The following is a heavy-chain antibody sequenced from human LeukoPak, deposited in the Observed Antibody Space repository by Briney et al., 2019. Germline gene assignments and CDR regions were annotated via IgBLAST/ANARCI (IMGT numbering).Heavy chain of an antibody. V-gene: IGHV3-15*01. CDR3: TTDSLSSDILTGPFDY. Sequence: TGGSLRLSCAASGFTFSNAWMSWVGQAPGKGLECVGRIKSKTDGGTTDYAAPVKGRFTISRDDSKNTLYLQMNSLKTEDTAVYYCTTDSLSSDILTGPFDYWGQGTLVTVSS. D-gene: IGHD3-9*01. CDR1: GFTFSNAW. J-gene: IGHJ4*02. CDR2: IKSKTDGGTT.